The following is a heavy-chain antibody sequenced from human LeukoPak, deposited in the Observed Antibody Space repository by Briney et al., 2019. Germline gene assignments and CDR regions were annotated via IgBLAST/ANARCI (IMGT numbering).Heavy chain of an antibody. CDR3: VKDFGRVRGTPDS. J-gene: IGHJ4*02. CDR2: ISGSGNGGSI. CDR1: GFVSSIYT. V-gene: IGHV3-64D*06. D-gene: IGHD3-16*01. Sequence: PGGSLRLSCSASGFVSSIYTMYWVRQAPGKGPEYVSTISGSGNGGSIYYADSVKGRFTISRGDSKSILYLQMNGLRSEDTAVYYCVKDFGRVRGTPDSWGQGTLVTVSS.